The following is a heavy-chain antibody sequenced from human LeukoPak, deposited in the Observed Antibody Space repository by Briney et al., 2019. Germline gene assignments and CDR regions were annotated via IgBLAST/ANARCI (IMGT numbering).Heavy chain of an antibody. D-gene: IGHD3-22*01. CDR1: GGTFSSYA. V-gene: IGHV1-69*06. CDR2: IIPIFGTA. Sequence: ASVKVSCKASGGTFSSYALSWVRQAPGQGLEWMGGIIPIFGTANYAQKFQGRVTITADKSTSTAYMELSSLRSEDTAVYYCARFSQYSDSTYHDLDYWGQGTLVPVSS. J-gene: IGHJ4*02. CDR3: ARFSQYSDSTYHDLDY.